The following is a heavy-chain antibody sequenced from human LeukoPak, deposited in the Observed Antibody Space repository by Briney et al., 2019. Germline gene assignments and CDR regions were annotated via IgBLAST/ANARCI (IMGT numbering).Heavy chain of an antibody. D-gene: IGHD3-10*01. V-gene: IGHV3-48*04. CDR3: ASLRGVNR. J-gene: IGHJ4*02. CDR1: GFTFSSYA. CDR2: ISSSGTTI. Sequence: GSLRLSCAASGFTFSSYAMHWVRQAPGKGLEWVSYISSSGTTIYYADSVRGRFTVSRDNAKNSLYLQMDSLSAEDTAVYYCASLRGVNRWGQGTLVTVSS.